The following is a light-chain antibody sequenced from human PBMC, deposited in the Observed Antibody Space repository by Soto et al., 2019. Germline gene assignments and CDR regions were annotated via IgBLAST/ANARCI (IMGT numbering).Light chain of an antibody. CDR2: EVS. J-gene: IGLJ3*02. V-gene: IGLV2-14*01. CDR1: SSDVGGYNY. Sequence: QPVLTQPASVSGSPGQSIAISCTGTSSDVGGYNYVSWYQQYPGKAPKLMIYEVSNRPSGVSNRFSGSKSGNTASLTISGLQAEDEADYYCSSYTASSTLVFGGGTKLTVL. CDR3: SSYTASSTLV.